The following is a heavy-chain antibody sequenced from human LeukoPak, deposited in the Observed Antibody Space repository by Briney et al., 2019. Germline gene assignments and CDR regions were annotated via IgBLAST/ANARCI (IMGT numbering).Heavy chain of an antibody. CDR2: IWYDGSNK. D-gene: IGHD5-18*01. J-gene: IGHJ4*02. CDR1: GFTFSSYG. V-gene: IGHV3-33*01. CDR3: ARDFRGYSYGPVPHY. Sequence: HPGRSLRLSCAASGFTFSSYGMHWVRQAPGKGLEWVAVIWYDGSNKFYADSVKGRFTISRDNSKNTLYLQMNSLRAEDTAVYYCARDFRGYSYGPVPHYWGQGTLVTVSS.